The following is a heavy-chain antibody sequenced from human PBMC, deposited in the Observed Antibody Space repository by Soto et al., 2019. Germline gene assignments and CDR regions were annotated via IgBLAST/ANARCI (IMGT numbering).Heavy chain of an antibody. V-gene: IGHV4-59*01. Sequence: SETLSLTCAVSGGSISSYYWSWIRQTPGKGLWWIGYIYFSGSTNYNPSLKRRVLISIDTSRNQFSLRLRSVTRADTAVYYCASDQYDLRSGSYYYVMEVWGQGTKVTVSS. CDR3: ASDQYDLRSGSYYYVMEV. CDR1: GGSISSYY. D-gene: IGHD3-3*01. J-gene: IGHJ6*02. CDR2: IYFSGST.